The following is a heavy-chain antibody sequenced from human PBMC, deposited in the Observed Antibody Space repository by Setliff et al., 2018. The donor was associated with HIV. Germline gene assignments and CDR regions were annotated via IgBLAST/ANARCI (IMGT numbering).Heavy chain of an antibody. CDR2: IYHSGTT. CDR3: ARGESWAWELHAV. Sequence: PSETLSLTCNVSGGSITSSTFYWAWIRQPPGEGLEWIGTIYHSGTTYHNPSLKSRVTISMDTSKNQFSLRLSSVTAADTAVYYCARGESWAWELHAVWGQGTLVTVSS. CDR1: GGSITSSTFY. D-gene: IGHD1-26*01. V-gene: IGHV4-39*07. J-gene: IGHJ4*02.